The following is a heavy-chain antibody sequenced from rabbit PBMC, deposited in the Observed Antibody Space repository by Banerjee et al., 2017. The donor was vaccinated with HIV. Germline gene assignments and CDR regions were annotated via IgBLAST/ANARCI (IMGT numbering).Heavy chain of an antibody. CDR3: VRDVLRAGRLSPDS. Sequence: GEWGSGLLHPKHTVTLTCKSSGFSFSGNDYMCWVRQAPGKGLEWIACTVGGRSTFTYYATWAKGRFTISKVSSPTVTLQMLILTAAVSATYFRVRDVLRAGRLSPDSRGQGTLVTVS. CDR2: TVGGRSTFT. V-gene: IGHV1S40*01. J-gene: IGHJ3*01. D-gene: IGHD4-1*01. CDR1: GFSFSGNDY.